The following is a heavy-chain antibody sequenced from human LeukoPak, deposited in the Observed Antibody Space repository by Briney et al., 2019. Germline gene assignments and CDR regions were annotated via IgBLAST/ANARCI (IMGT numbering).Heavy chain of an antibody. CDR1: GYTFTSYG. Sequence: ASVKVSCKAPGYTFTSYGISWVRQAPGQGLEWMGWMSAYNGNTNYAQKLQGRVTMTTDTSTSTAYMELRSLRSDDTAVYYCARLGAYYDSSGYFNDLDYWGQGTLVTVSS. CDR2: MSAYNGNT. J-gene: IGHJ4*02. CDR3: ARLGAYYDSSGYFNDLDY. V-gene: IGHV1-18*01. D-gene: IGHD3-22*01.